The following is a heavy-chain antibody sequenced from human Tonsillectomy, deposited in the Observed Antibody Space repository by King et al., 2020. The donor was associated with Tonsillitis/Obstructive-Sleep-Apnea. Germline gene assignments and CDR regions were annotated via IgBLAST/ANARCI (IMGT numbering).Heavy chain of an antibody. CDR2: ISAYNGNT. CDR1: GYTFTSYG. V-gene: IGHV1-18*01. J-gene: IGHJ4*02. CDR3: ARDCSSTSCYYTISDY. D-gene: IGHD2-2*01. Sequence: VQLVESGAEVKKPGASVKVSCKASGYTFTSYGISWVRQAPGQGLEWMGWISAYNGNTNYAQKLQGRVTMTTDTSTRTAYMELRRLRSDDPAVYYCARDCSSTSCYYTISDYWGQGTLVTVSS.